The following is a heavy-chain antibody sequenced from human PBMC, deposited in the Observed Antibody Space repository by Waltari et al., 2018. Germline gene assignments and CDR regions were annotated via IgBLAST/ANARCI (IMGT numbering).Heavy chain of an antibody. Sequence: QVQLVQSGAEVKKPGSSVKVSCKASGGTFSSYAISWVRQAPGQGLEWMGRSIPSFGTANYAQKCQGRVTITADKSTSTAYMELGSLRSEDTAVYYCARTLFPGRYSSSSVGYNWFDPWGQGTLVTVSS. CDR2: SIPSFGTA. D-gene: IGHD6-6*01. J-gene: IGHJ5*02. CDR1: GGTFSSYA. V-gene: IGHV1-69*08. CDR3: ARTLFPGRYSSSSVGYNWFDP.